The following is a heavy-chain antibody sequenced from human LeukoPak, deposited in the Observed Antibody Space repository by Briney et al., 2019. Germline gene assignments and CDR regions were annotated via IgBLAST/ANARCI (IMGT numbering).Heavy chain of an antibody. D-gene: IGHD6-13*01. CDR1: GFTFSSYA. CDR3: ARVSSSPYYFDY. Sequence: PGGSLRLSCAASGFTFSSYAMSWVRQAPGKGLEWVSAISGSGGSTYYADSVKGRFTISRDNSKNTLYLQMNSLRAEDTAVYYCARVSSSPYYFDYWGQGTLVTVSS. J-gene: IGHJ4*02. V-gene: IGHV3-23*01. CDR2: ISGSGGST.